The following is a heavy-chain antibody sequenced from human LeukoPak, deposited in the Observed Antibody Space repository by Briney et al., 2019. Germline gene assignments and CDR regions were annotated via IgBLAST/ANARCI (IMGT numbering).Heavy chain of an antibody. CDR3: ARDAEGPTVRVRYYYYMDV. D-gene: IGHD4-11*01. CDR2: IIPIFGTA. V-gene: IGHV1-69*05. CDR1: GGTFSGYA. J-gene: IGHJ6*03. Sequence: ASVKVSCKASGGTFSGYAISWVRQAPGQGLEWMGGIIPIFGTANYAQKFQGRVTITTDESTSTAYMELSSLRSEDTAVYYCARDAEGPTVRVRYYYYMDVWGKGTTVTVSS.